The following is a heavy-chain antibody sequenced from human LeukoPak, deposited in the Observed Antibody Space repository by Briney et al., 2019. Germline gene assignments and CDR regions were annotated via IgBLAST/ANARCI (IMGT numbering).Heavy chain of an antibody. CDR3: AEDLYGDYVGYDY. J-gene: IGHJ4*02. D-gene: IGHD4-17*01. CDR1: GFTFSSYG. CDR2: IRYDGSNK. V-gene: IGHV3-30*02. Sequence: GGSLRLSCAASGFTFSSYGMHWVRQAPGKGLEWVAFIRYDGSNKYYADSVKGRFTISRDNSKNTLYLQMNSLSDEDTAVYYCAEDLYGDYVGYDYWGQGTLVTVSS.